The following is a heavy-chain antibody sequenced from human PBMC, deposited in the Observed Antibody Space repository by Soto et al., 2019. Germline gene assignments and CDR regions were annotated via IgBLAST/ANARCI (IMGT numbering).Heavy chain of an antibody. CDR2: ISGSGGRS. CDR1: GFTFSNYA. J-gene: IGHJ4*02. CDR3: AKAYFVRSSEQPYYFDY. V-gene: IGHV3-23*01. Sequence: EVQLLDSGGGLVQPGGSLRLSCAASGFTFSNYAMTWVRQGPGKGLEWVSGISGSGGRSYYADSVKGRFTISRDNSKSTLYLQMNSLRAEDTAVYYCAKAYFVRSSEQPYYFDYWGQGTLVTVPS. D-gene: IGHD3-10*01.